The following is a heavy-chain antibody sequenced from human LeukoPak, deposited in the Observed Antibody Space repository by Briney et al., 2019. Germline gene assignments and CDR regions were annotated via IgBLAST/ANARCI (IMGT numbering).Heavy chain of an antibody. D-gene: IGHD3-22*01. CDR2: IYTSGST. CDR3: ARLYYDSSGYYSRHYYYYYMDV. Sequence: SETLSLTCTVSGGSISSYYWSWIRQPPGKGLEWIGYIYTSGSTNYNPSLKSRVTISVDTSKNQFSLKLSSVTAADTAVYYCARLYYDSSGYYSRHYYYYYMDVWGKGTTVTVSS. CDR1: GGSISSYY. J-gene: IGHJ6*03. V-gene: IGHV4-4*09.